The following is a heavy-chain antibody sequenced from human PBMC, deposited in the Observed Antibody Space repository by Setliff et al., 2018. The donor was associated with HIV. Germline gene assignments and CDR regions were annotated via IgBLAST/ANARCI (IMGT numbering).Heavy chain of an antibody. CDR2: IWYDASKK. V-gene: IGHV3-33*06. CDR1: GFTFNSYG. D-gene: IGHD7-27*01. CDR3: AKDRWGGKPYYFDY. Sequence: PGGSLRLSCAASGFTFNSYGMHWVRQAPGKGLEWVALIWYDASKKEYADSVKGRFNILRDDSKKTVDLQMNSLRAEDTAVYYCAKDRWGGKPYYFDYWGQGTLVTVSS. J-gene: IGHJ4*02.